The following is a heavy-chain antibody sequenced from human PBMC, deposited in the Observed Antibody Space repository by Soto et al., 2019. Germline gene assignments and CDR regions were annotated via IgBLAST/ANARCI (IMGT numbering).Heavy chain of an antibody. D-gene: IGHD6-13*01. V-gene: IGHV2-5*02. CDR1: GFSLSTSGVG. CDR3: AHSGLAAACTDPWHNWFDP. J-gene: IGHJ5*02. CDR2: IYWDDDK. Sequence: QITLKESGPTLVKPTQTLTLTCTFSGFSLSTSGVGVGWIRQPPGKALEWLALIYWDDDKRYSPSLKSRLTITKDTAKNQVVLTMTNMDPVDTATYYCAHSGLAAACTDPWHNWFDPWGQGTLVTVSS.